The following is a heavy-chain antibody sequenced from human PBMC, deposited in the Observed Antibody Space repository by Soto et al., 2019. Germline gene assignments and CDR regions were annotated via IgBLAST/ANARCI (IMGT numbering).Heavy chain of an antibody. J-gene: IGHJ4*02. V-gene: IGHV4-39*01. CDR2: ICYSGST. D-gene: IGHD1-1*01. CDR3: ARNDWNGGGY. Sequence: QMQLQESGPGLVKPSETLSLTCTVSGGSISRNSYYWVWIRQPPGKGLEWIGSICYSGSTYSNPSLRGRVSISVDTSKNQFSLKLSSVTAAATALYYCARNDWNGGGYWGPGTLVTVSS. CDR1: GGSISRNSYY.